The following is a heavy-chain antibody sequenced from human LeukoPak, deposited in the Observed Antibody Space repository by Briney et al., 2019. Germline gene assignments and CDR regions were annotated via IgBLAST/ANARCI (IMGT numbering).Heavy chain of an antibody. Sequence: GGSLRLSCAADGFTVSSKYIGWVRQAPGKGLEWVSVIHPGGTIYYADSVKGTFTISRDNSKNTLYLEMNTLRVEDTAVYYCAMYSSAWYAVYWGQGTLVTVSS. CDR1: GFTVSSKY. D-gene: IGHD6-19*01. J-gene: IGHJ4*02. CDR2: IHPGGTI. CDR3: AMYSSAWYAVY. V-gene: IGHV3-66*01.